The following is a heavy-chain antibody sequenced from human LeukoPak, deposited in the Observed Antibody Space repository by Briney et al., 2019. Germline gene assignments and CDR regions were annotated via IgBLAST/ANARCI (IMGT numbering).Heavy chain of an antibody. V-gene: IGHV3-72*01. CDR2: SRNKAKSYTT. Sequence: GGSLRLSCAVSGFTFSDHFLDWVRQAPGKGLEWVGRSRNKAKSYTTEYAASVKGRFTISRDDSKNSLYLQMNSLETEDTAVYYCVRVGSVSGSDYLDYWGPGTLVSVSS. D-gene: IGHD6-19*01. CDR3: VRVGSVSGSDYLDY. J-gene: IGHJ4*02. CDR1: GFTFSDHF.